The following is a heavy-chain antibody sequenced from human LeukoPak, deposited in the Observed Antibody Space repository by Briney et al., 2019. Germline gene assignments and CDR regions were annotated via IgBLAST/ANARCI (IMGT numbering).Heavy chain of an antibody. CDR2: IWHDGTRE. Sequence: PGGSLRLSCAASGFTFSSYAMHWVRQAPGKGLEWVTLIWHDGTRENYADSVKGRFTISRDNSKNTLYLQMNSLRAEDTAVYYCARDLSIGAADTGGQGTLVTVSS. CDR3: ARDLSIGAADT. D-gene: IGHD6-13*01. V-gene: IGHV3-33*08. J-gene: IGHJ4*02. CDR1: GFTFSSYA.